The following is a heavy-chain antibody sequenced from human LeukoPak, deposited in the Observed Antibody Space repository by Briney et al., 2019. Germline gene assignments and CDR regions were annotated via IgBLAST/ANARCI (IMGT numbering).Heavy chain of an antibody. J-gene: IGHJ4*02. V-gene: IGHV3-74*01. D-gene: IGHD6-13*01. CDR1: GSTFSSYW. CDR3: AKARAAAGTC. Sequence: GACLRLSCAASGSTFSSYWMHWARQAPGNGRVWVSRINTGGSSTSYADSVTGRFTFSGAKAKNTLYLQLNSLRAEATAMYYCAKARAAAGTCWGQGTLVTVSS. CDR2: INTGGSST.